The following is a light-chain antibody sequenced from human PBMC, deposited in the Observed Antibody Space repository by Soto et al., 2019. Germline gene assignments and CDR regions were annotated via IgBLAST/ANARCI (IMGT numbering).Light chain of an antibody. Sequence: EIVLTQSPGTLSLSPGERAILSCRASQSLTSNYLAWYQQKPGQAPRLLIYGASSRATGIPDRFSGSGSGTDFTLTISRLDPEGFAVYYCQHYGSSVFTFGPGTKVDI. J-gene: IGKJ3*01. CDR2: GAS. V-gene: IGKV3-20*01. CDR3: QHYGSSVFT. CDR1: QSLTSNY.